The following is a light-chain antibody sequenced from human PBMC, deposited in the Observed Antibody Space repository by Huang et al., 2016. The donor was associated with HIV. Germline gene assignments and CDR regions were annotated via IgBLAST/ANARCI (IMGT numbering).Light chain of an antibody. CDR1: QSVLYSSNITNY. Sequence: DIVMTQSPDSLAVSLGERAPIHCTSSQSVLYSSNITNYLAWYQQKPGQAPKLLIYWASTRESGVPDRFSGSGSGTDFTLTISSLQAEDVAVYYCQQYYSTPWTFGQGTKVEIK. V-gene: IGKV4-1*01. CDR3: QQYYSTPWT. J-gene: IGKJ1*01. CDR2: WAS.